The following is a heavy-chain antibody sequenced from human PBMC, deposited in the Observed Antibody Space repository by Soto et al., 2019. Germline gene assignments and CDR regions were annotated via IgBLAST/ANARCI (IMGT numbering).Heavy chain of an antibody. Sequence: QMQLMQSGPEVKKPGTSVKVSCKASGFTLTSADVQWVRQTRGQRLEWIGWIVGGSGSTNYAQQFQGRLAITRDMSTSTVYMELSSLRSEDTAVYYCAADWSNRPFDFWGQGTLVTVSS. CDR1: GFTLTSAD. D-gene: IGHD3-3*01. V-gene: IGHV1-58*01. CDR3: AADWSNRPFDF. J-gene: IGHJ4*02. CDR2: IVGGSGST.